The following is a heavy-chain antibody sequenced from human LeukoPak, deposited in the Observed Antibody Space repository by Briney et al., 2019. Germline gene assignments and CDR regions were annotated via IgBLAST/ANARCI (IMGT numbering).Heavy chain of an antibody. CDR2: IYYSGST. J-gene: IGHJ6*02. CDR1: GGSISSYY. Sequence: SETLSLTCTVSGGSISSYYWSWIRQPPGKGLGWIGYIYYSGSTNYNPSLKSRVTISVDTSKNQFSLKLSSVTAADTAVYYCARVTRYYYGSGSRNYYYYGMDVWGQGTTVTVSS. CDR3: ARVTRYYYGSGSRNYYYYGMDV. D-gene: IGHD3-10*01. V-gene: IGHV4-59*01.